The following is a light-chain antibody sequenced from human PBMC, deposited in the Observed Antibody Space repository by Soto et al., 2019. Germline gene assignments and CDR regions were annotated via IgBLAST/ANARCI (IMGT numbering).Light chain of an antibody. V-gene: IGLV2-14*01. CDR1: SSDVGGYNY. CDR2: EVS. CDR3: SSYTSSSTLV. J-gene: IGLJ3*02. Sequence: QSALTQPASVSGSPGQSITISCTGTSSDVGGYNYVSWYQQHPGKAPKLMIYEVSNRPSGVSNRFSGSKSGNTASLTISGLQDEDEADYYCSSYTSSSTLVFGGGTQVTVL.